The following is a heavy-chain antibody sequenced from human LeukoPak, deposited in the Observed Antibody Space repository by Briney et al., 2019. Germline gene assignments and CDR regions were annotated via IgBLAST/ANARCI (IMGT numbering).Heavy chain of an antibody. D-gene: IGHD3-10*01. V-gene: IGHV1-3*01. CDR2: INVDKGNT. CDR1: GYIFTRYA. CDR3: ARGEVITMIRGVIGSNWLDL. J-gene: IGHJ5*02. Sequence: ASVKVSCKGSGYIFTRYAVYWVRQAPGQRLEWMGWINVDKGNTKYSQKFQGRVTITRDTSANTAYMEVRSLRSEDTAMYYCARGEVITMIRGVIGSNWLDLWGQGTLVTVSS.